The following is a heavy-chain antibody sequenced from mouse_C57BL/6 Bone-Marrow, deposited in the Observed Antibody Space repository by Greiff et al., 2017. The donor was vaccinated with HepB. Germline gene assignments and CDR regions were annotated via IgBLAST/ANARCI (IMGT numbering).Heavy chain of an antibody. J-gene: IGHJ3*01. D-gene: IGHD1-1*01. Sequence: VQLQQPGAELVRPGTSVKLSCKASGYTFTSYWMHWVKQRPGQGLEWIGVIDPSDSYTNYNQKFKGKATLTVDTSSSTAYMQLSSLTSEDSAVYYCARGTVVPTFAYWGQGTLVTVSA. V-gene: IGHV1-59*01. CDR2: IDPSDSYT. CDR3: ARGTVVPTFAY. CDR1: GYTFTSYW.